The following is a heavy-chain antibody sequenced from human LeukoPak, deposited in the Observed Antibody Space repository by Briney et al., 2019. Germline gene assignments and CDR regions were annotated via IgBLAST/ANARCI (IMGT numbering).Heavy chain of an antibody. J-gene: IGHJ4*02. V-gene: IGHV1-46*01. D-gene: IGHD6-19*01. CDR1: GYTFTSYY. CDR2: INPSGGST. CDR3: ARDLTRIAVAGRVPPGDY. Sequence: ASVKVSCKASGYTFTSYYMHWVRQAPGQGLEWMGIINPSGGSTSYAQKFQGRVTITRDTSASTAYMELSSLRSEDTAVYYCARDLTRIAVAGRVPPGDYWGQGTLVTVSS.